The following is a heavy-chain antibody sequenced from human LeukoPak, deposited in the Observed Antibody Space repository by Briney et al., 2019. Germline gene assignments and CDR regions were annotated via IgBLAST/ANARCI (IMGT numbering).Heavy chain of an antibody. CDR3: ARDSGYGLAFDY. J-gene: IGHJ4*02. CDR2: ISSSSSYI. V-gene: IGHV3-21*01. CDR1: GFTFSSCS. Sequence: PGGSLRLSCAASGFTFSSCSMNWVRQAPGKGLEWVSSISSSSSYIYYADSVKGRFTISRDNAKSSLYLQMNSLRAEDTAVYYCARDSGYGLAFDYWGQGTLVTVSS. D-gene: IGHD5-12*01.